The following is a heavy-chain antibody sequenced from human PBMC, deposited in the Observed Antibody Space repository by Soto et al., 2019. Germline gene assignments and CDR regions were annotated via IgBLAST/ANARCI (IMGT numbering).Heavy chain of an antibody. J-gene: IGHJ1*01. Sequence: PGGPLRLPCAASGFTFSKAWMSWVRQAPGKGLEWVGRIKSKTDGGTTDYAAPVKGRFTISRDDSKNTLYLQMNSLKTEDTAVYYCFTVFRLPPGAILFWGKGILVT. D-gene: IGHD1-26*01. CDR2: IKSKTDGGTT. CDR3: FTVFRLPPGAILF. CDR1: GFTFSKAW. V-gene: IGHV3-15*01.